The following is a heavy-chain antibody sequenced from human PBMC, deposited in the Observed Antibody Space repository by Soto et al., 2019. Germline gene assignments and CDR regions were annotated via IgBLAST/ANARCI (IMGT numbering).Heavy chain of an antibody. CDR1: GGSISSYY. CDR2: IYYSGST. V-gene: IGHV4-59*01. Sequence: QVQLQESGPGLVKPSETLSLTCTVSGGSISSYYWSWIRQPLGKGLEWIGYIYYSGSTTYNPSLRSRVTISVDTSKNQFSLKLSSVTAADTAVYYCARLGHVYYYDSSGYREYFQHWGQGTLVTVSS. D-gene: IGHD3-22*01. CDR3: ARLGHVYYYDSSGYREYFQH. J-gene: IGHJ1*01.